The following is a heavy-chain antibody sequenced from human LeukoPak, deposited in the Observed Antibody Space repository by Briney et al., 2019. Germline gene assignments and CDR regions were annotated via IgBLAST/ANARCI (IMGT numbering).Heavy chain of an antibody. CDR1: GFTFSSYW. Sequence: GGSLRLSCAASGFTFSSYWMHWVRQAPGKGLVWVSRINSDGSSTSYADSVKGRFTISRDNAKNTLYLQMNSLRAEDTAVYYCAKDRIVVVSNDAFDIWGQGTMVTVSS. CDR3: AKDRIVVVSNDAFDI. V-gene: IGHV3-74*01. D-gene: IGHD3-22*01. CDR2: INSDGSST. J-gene: IGHJ3*02.